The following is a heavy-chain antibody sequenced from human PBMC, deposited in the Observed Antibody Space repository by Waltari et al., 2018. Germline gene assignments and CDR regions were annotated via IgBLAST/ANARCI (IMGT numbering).Heavy chain of an antibody. D-gene: IGHD6-25*01. J-gene: IGHJ4*02. CDR3: ARDEGGIAAEFDY. Sequence: QVQLVQAGAEVKKPGSSVKVSCKASGGTFSSYALSGGRQAPRQGLEWMGRIIPIFCTANYAQKFQGRVTITADKSTSTAYMELSSLRSEDTTVYYCARDEGGIAAEFDYWGQGTLVTVSS. CDR2: IIPIFCTA. CDR1: GGTFSSYA. V-gene: IGHV1-69*08.